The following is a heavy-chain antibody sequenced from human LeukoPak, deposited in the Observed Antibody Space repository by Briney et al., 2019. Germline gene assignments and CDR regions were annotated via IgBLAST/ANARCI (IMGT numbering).Heavy chain of an antibody. CDR2: ISGSGGST. D-gene: IGHD2-2*01. CDR3: ARPILSGYQLPSY. V-gene: IGHV3-23*01. J-gene: IGHJ4*02. CDR1: GFTFSNYA. Sequence: AGGSLRLSCAASGFTFSNYAMSWVRQAPGKGLEWVSAISGSGGSTYYADSVKGRFTISRDNSKNTLFLQMNSLRAEDTAVYYCARPILSGYQLPSYWGQGTLVTVSS.